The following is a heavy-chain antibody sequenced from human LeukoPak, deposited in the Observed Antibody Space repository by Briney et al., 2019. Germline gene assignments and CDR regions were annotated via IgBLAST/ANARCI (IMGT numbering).Heavy chain of an antibody. CDR3: ARGPLYGDYYCDF. CDR1: NYTFSDYT. CDR2: ISPKNGDT. V-gene: IGHV1-18*01. D-gene: IGHD4-17*01. Sequence: ASVKVSCKASNYTFSDYTINWVRQAPGQGLEWMGWISPKNGDTNPAQRFQGRVTMTTETSTTTAYMYLRNLTSDDTAVYFCARGPLYGDYYCDFWGQGTLVTVSS. J-gene: IGHJ4*02.